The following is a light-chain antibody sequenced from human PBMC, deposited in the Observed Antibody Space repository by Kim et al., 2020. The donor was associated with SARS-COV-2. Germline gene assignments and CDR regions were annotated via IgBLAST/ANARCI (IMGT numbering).Light chain of an antibody. J-gene: IGLJ2*01. V-gene: IGLV8-61*01. Sequence: QTVVTQEPSFTVSPGGTVTLTCGSSSGSVSTSYYPSWYQQTPGQAPRTLIYSTNTRSSGVPDRFSGYILGNKAALTITGAQADDESYYYCVLYMGSGISVFGGGTQLTVL. CDR2: STN. CDR3: VLYMGSGISV. CDR1: SGSVSTSYY.